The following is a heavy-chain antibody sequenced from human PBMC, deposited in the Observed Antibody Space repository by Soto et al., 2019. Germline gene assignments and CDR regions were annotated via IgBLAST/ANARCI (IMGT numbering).Heavy chain of an antibody. Sequence: GGSLRLSCAASGFSLSTYSMNWVRQAPGKGLEWLSYISSSSSTIHYADSVKGRFTISRDNAKNSLYLQMNSLRAEDTAVYYCARGDGYCGGGSCYDLDYWGQGTLVTVSS. D-gene: IGHD2-15*01. J-gene: IGHJ4*02. CDR1: GFSLSTYS. CDR2: ISSSSSTI. CDR3: ARGDGYCGGGSCYDLDY. V-gene: IGHV3-48*01.